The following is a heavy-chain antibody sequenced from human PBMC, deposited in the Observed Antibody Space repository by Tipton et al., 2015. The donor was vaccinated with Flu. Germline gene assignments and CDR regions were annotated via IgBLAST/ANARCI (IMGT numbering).Heavy chain of an antibody. CDR1: GGSFSGYY. CDR3: ARVGSAAAGTN. V-gene: IGHV4-34*01. J-gene: IGHJ4*02. CDR2: INHSGST. Sequence: LRLSCAVYGGSFSGYYWSWIRQPPGKGLEWIGGINHSGSTNYNPSLKSRVTISVDTSKNQFSLKLSSVTAADTAVYYCARVGSAAAGTNWGQGTLVTVSS. D-gene: IGHD6-13*01.